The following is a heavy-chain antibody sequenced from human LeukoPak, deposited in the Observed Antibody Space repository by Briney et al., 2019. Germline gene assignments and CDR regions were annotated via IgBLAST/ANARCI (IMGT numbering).Heavy chain of an antibody. D-gene: IGHD2-21*02. CDR2: VSVTTGST. J-gene: IGHJ6*02. CDR3: AKVGDWSYYFGMDV. CDR1: GITFSNYA. V-gene: IGHV3-23*01. Sequence: GGSLRLSCAASGITFSNYAMTWVRQAPGKELEWVSGVSVTTGSTFYADSVKGRFTISRDNSKSTLYLQMNSLRADDTAVYYCAKVGDWSYYFGMDVWGRGTTVTVSS.